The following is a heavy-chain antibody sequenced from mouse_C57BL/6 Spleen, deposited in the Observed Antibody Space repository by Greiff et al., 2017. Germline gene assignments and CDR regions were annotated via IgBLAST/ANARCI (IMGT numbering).Heavy chain of an antibody. CDR1: GYTFTSYW. V-gene: IGHV1-55*01. CDR2: IYPGSGST. CDR3: ARGGNGNYGDY. J-gene: IGHJ2*01. D-gene: IGHD2-1*01. Sequence: VQLQQPGAELVKPGASVKMSCKASGYTFTSYWITWVKQRPGQGLEWIGDIYPGSGSTNYNEKFKGKATLTVDTSSSTAYMQLISLTSEDSAVYYCARGGNGNYGDYWGQGTTLTVSS.